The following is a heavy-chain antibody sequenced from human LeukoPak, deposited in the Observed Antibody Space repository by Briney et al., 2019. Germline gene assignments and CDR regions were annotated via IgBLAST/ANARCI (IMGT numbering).Heavy chain of an antibody. Sequence: GGSLRLSCAASGFTFSSYAMSWVRQAPGKGLEWVAVISYDGSNKYYADSVKGRFTNSRDNSKNTLYLQMNSLRAEDTAVHYCAKDGYYYDSSGYYIDYWGQGTLVTVSS. CDR3: AKDGYYYDSSGYYIDY. CDR1: GFTFSSYA. CDR2: ISYDGSNK. D-gene: IGHD3-22*01. J-gene: IGHJ4*02. V-gene: IGHV3-30*18.